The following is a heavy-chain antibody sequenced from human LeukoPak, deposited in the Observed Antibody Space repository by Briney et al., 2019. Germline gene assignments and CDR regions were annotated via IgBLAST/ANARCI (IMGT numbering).Heavy chain of an antibody. CDR3: ARGPTWQWLVRYSDY. D-gene: IGHD6-19*01. Sequence: SETLSLTCTVSGGSISSYYWSWIRQPPGKGLEWIGYIYYSGSTNYNPSLKSRVTISVDTSKNQFSLKLSSVTAADTAVYYCARGPTWQWLVRYSDYWGQGTLVTVSS. V-gene: IGHV4-59*01. J-gene: IGHJ4*02. CDR1: GGSISSYY. CDR2: IYYSGST.